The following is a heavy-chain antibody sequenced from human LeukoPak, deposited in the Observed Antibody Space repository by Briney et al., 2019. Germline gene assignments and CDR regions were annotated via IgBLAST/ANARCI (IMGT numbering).Heavy chain of an antibody. CDR2: IYPDDSDT. J-gene: IGHJ4*02. Sequence: GESLKISCKGSGYSFTSYWIGWVRQMPGKGLEWMGIIYPDDSDTRYSPSFQGQVTISADKSISTAYLQWSSLKASDTAMYYCATPYPREYCSSSACYSNYWGQGTLVTVSS. CDR3: ATPYPREYCSSSACYSNY. CDR1: GYSFTSYW. D-gene: IGHD2-2*01. V-gene: IGHV5-51*01.